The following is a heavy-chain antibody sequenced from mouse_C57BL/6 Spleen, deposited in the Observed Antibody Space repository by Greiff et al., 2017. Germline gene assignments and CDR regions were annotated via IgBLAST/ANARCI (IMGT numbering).Heavy chain of an antibody. V-gene: IGHV2-6*03. Sequence: VKLMESGPGLVAPSQSLSITCTVSGFSLTSYGVHWVRQPPGKGLEWLVVIWSDGSTTYNSALKSRLSISKDNSKSQVFLKMNSLQTDDTAMYYCARGHSNYEGFAYWGQGTLVTVSA. J-gene: IGHJ3*01. CDR2: IWSDGST. CDR1: GFSLTSYG. D-gene: IGHD2-5*01. CDR3: ARGHSNYEGFAY.